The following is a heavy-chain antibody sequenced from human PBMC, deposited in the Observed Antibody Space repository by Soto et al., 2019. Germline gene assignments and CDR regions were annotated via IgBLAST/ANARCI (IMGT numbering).Heavy chain of an antibody. D-gene: IGHD2-21*02. J-gene: IGHJ4*02. CDR1: GYTFTSYA. CDR2: IKAGNGNT. Sequence: QVQLVQSGAEEKKPGASVKVSCKASGYTFTSYAMHWVRQAPVQRLEWMGWIKAGNGNTKYSQKFQGRVTMTRETSARTAYMDLSSVRSEDTAVYYCERSIVVVTALDYWGQGTLVTVSS. CDR3: ERSIVVVTALDY. V-gene: IGHV1-3*05.